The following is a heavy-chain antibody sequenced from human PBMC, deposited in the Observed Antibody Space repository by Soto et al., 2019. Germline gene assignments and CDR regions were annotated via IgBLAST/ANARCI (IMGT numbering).Heavy chain of an antibody. CDR1: RGSRSSSDW. J-gene: IGHJ3*01. V-gene: IGHV4-4*02. CDR2: TYNSGNT. D-gene: IGHD3-16*01. Sequence: QLQESGPGLVEPSGTLSLTCAVSRGSRSSSDWWCGVRQAPGKGLERMRETYNSGNTNYNPSLKSRVTLSVDNSKNQFSLTLTSVTAADAGVYYCATWGRTAVDVWGQGTMVTVSS. CDR3: ATWGRTAVDV.